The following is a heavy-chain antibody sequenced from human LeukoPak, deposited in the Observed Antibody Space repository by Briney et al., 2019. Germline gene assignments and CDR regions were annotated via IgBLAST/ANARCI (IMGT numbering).Heavy chain of an antibody. J-gene: IGHJ3*02. Sequence: ASVKDSCKAPGYTFTSYDINWVRQATGQGLEWMGWMNPNSGNTGYAQKFQGRVTMTRNTSISTAYMELSSLRSEDTAVYYCARAYRHDAFDIWGQGTMVTVSS. D-gene: IGHD2-2*02. CDR2: MNPNSGNT. V-gene: IGHV1-8*01. CDR1: GYTFTSYD. CDR3: ARAYRHDAFDI.